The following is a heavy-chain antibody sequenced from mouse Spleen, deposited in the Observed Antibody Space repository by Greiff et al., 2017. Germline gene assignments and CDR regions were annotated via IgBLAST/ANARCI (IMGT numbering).Heavy chain of an antibody. D-gene: IGHD4-1*01. V-gene: IGHV1-62-2*01. CDR1: GYTFTEYT. CDR3: ARHEGGPRTGRAFAY. Sequence: VQLQQSGAELVKPGASVKLSCKASGYTFTEYTIHWVKQRSGQGLEWIGWFYPGSGSIKYNEKFKDKATLTADKSSSTVYMGLSRLTSEDSAVDVCARHEGGPRTGRAFAYWGQGTLVTVSA. J-gene: IGHJ3*01. CDR2: FYPGSGSI.